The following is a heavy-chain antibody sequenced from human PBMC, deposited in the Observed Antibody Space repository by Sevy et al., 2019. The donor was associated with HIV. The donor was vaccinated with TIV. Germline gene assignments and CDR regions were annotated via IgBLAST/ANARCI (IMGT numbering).Heavy chain of an antibody. Sequence: SETLSLTCAVYGGSFSGYYWSWIRQPPGKGLEWIGEINHSGSTNYNPSLKSLVTISVDTSKNQFSLKLSSVTAADTAVYYCARIGSGWNDYWGQGTLVTVSS. J-gene: IGHJ4*02. V-gene: IGHV4-34*01. CDR1: GGSFSGYY. CDR3: ARIGSGWNDY. D-gene: IGHD6-19*01. CDR2: INHSGST.